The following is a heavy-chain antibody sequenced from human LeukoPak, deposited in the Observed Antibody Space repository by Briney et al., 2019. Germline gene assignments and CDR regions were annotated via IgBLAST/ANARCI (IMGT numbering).Heavy chain of an antibody. Sequence: GGSLRLSCAASGFTFSTYSMNWVRQTPGKGLEWVSSISGGSEYIYYTDSVKGRFTISRDNAKNLLYLQMSSLRADDTAVYYCVSGIYYASVHTWSPVWGQGTLVTVS. D-gene: IGHD3-10*01. CDR3: VSGIYYASVHTWSPV. CDR1: GFTFSTYS. V-gene: IGHV3-21*01. CDR2: ISGGSEYI. J-gene: IGHJ4*02.